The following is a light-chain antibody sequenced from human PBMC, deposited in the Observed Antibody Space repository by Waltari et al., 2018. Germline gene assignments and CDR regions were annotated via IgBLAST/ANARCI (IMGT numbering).Light chain of an antibody. CDR3: CSYAGSYTPVV. CDR2: DVS. V-gene: IGLV2-11*01. J-gene: IGLJ2*01. CDR1: SSDVGGYNY. Sequence: QSALTQPRSVSGSPGPSVTISCTGTSSDVGGYNYVSWYQQHPGKAPKPMIYDVSKRPSGVPDRFSGSKSGNTASLTISGLPAEDEADYYCCSYAGSYTPVVFGGGTKLTVL.